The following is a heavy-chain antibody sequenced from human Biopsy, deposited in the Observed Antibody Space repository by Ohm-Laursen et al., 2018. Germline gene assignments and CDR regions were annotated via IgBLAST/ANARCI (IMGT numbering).Heavy chain of an antibody. CDR1: GYSFSTYD. CDR3: ARGYSRRVSIFEASIYWFDT. V-gene: IGHV1-8*01. Sequence: ASVKVSCKASGYSFSTYDVNWVRQARGQGLEWMGWMIPSSGKTGYAQRFQGRVTLTMNTSISTAYMELSGLRSEHTAVYFCARGYSRRVSIFEASIYWFDTWGQGTLVTVSS. J-gene: IGHJ5*02. D-gene: IGHD6-6*01. CDR2: MIPSSGKT.